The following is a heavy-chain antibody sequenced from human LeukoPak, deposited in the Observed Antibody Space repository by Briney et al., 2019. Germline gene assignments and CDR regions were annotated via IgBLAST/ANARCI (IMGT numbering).Heavy chain of an antibody. D-gene: IGHD6-13*01. CDR2: ISGSGGST. Sequence: GGSLRLSCAASGFTFSSYAMSWVRQAPGKWLEWVSAISGSGGSTYSADSVRVRFTISRDNSKNTLYLQMNRLRAEDTAVYYCTKGGGSSWSWTDYWGQGTLVTVSS. CDR3: TKGGGSSWSWTDY. CDR1: GFTFSSYA. J-gene: IGHJ4*02. V-gene: IGHV3-23*01.